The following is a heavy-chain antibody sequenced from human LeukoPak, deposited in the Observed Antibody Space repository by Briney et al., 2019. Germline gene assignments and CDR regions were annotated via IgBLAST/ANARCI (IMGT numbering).Heavy chain of an antibody. D-gene: IGHD6-13*01. CDR2: ISAYNGNT. Sequence: ASVKVSCKASGYTFTSYGISWVRQAPGQGLEWMGWISAYNGNTNYAQKFQGWVTMTRDTSISTAYMELSRLRSDDTAVYYCARDRGYSSSWYGMYYFDYWGQGTLVTVSS. V-gene: IGHV1-18*04. J-gene: IGHJ4*02. CDR3: ARDRGYSSSWYGMYYFDY. CDR1: GYTFTSYG.